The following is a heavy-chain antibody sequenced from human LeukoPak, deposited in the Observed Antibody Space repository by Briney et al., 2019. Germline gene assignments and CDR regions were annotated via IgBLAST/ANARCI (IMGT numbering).Heavy chain of an antibody. V-gene: IGHV3-48*04. D-gene: IGHD5-24*01. CDR2: ISSSSSTI. CDR1: GFTFSSYS. CDR3: ARWLHSTGSGMDV. J-gene: IGHJ6*02. Sequence: GGSLRLSCAASGFTFSSYSMNWVRQAPGKGLEWVLYISSSSSTIYYADSVKGRFTISRDNAKNSLYLQMNSLGAEDTAVYYCARWLHSTGSGMDVWGQGTTVTVSS.